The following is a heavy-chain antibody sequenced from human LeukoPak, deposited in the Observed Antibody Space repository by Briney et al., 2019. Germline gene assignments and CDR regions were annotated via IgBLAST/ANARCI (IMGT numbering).Heavy chain of an antibody. D-gene: IGHD3-10*01. CDR1: GFTFSGYR. CDR2: ISSSSSSI. Sequence: GGSLRLSCAASGFTFSGYRMNWVRQAPGKGLEWVSYISSSSSSISYADSVKGRFTISRDNAKNSLYLQMNSLRAEDTAVYYCAKSMVRGVIFVVDYWGQGTLVTVSS. J-gene: IGHJ4*02. V-gene: IGHV3-48*04. CDR3: AKSMVRGVIFVVDY.